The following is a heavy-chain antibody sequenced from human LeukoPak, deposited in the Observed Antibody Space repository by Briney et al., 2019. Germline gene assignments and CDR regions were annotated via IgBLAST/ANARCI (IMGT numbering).Heavy chain of an antibody. J-gene: IGHJ3*02. CDR2: ISYDGSNK. CDR3: ARVLGYYDSSTYYSPWAFDI. Sequence: HPGGSLRLSCAASGFTFSSYAMHWVRQAPGKGLEWVAGISYDGSNKYYADSEKGRFTISRDNAKNSLYLQMNSLRAEDTAVYYCARVLGYYDSSTYYSPWAFDIWGQGTMVTVSS. CDR1: GFTFSSYA. V-gene: IGHV3-30-3*01. D-gene: IGHD3-22*01.